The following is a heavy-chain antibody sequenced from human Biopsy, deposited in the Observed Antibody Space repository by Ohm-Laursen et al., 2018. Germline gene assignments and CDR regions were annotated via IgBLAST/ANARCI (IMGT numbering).Heavy chain of an antibody. D-gene: IGHD5-12*01. J-gene: IGHJ4*02. CDR3: ARLGSGDYFPTFFDF. CDR2: IYNTGST. CDR1: GGFISTYY. Sequence: GTLSLTCTVSGGFISTYYWNWIRQPAGQALEWIGRIYNTGSTNYNPSLQSRVTMSVDTSKNQFSLKLSSVTAADTAVYYCARLGSGDYFPTFFDFWGQGALVTVSS. V-gene: IGHV4-4*07.